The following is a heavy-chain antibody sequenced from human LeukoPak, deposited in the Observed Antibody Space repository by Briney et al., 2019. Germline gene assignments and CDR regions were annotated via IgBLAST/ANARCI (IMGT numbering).Heavy chain of an antibody. CDR2: IKEDGSAK. CDR3: ARVRGIVVEVPTNNCFDP. J-gene: IGHJ5*02. D-gene: IGHD2-15*01. V-gene: IGHV3-7*01. CDR1: GFTFSTYW. Sequence: GGSLRLSCVASGFTFSTYWMSWVRQAPGKGLEWVANIKEDGSAKYYVDSVKGRFTISRDNAKNSLYLQMTSLRAEDTAVYYCARVRGIVVEVPTNNCFDPWGQGTLVTVSS.